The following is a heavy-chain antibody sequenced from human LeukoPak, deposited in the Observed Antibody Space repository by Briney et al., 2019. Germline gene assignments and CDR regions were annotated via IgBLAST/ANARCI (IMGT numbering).Heavy chain of an antibody. V-gene: IGHV3-33*01. Sequence: GGSLRLSCAASGFTFRNHGMHWVRQAPGKGPEWVAIIWYDGSDKYYADSVKGRFTISRDNSKNTLYLQMNSLRAEDTAVYYCARDIGAARYFDYWGQGTQVTVSS. D-gene: IGHD6-13*01. CDR1: GFTFRNHG. CDR3: ARDIGAARYFDY. J-gene: IGHJ4*02. CDR2: IWYDGSDK.